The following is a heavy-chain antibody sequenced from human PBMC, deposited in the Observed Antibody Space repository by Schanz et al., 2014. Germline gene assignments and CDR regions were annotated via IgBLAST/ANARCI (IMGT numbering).Heavy chain of an antibody. CDR1: GFTFSSYS. Sequence: VLLVESGGGLVTPGESLRLSCAASGFTFSSYSMNWVRQAPGKGLEWVAVITYDGSNKYYADSVKGRFTISKHNSRHALYLQMDSLTTDDTAVYYCARDNLVSSSWYNYYGMDVWGQGTTVTVSS. CDR3: ARDNLVSSSWYNYYGMDV. CDR2: ITYDGSNK. J-gene: IGHJ6*02. V-gene: IGHV3-30*03. D-gene: IGHD6-13*01.